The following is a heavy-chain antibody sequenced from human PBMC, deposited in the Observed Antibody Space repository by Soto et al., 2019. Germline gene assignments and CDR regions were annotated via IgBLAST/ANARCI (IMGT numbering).Heavy chain of an antibody. V-gene: IGHV1-18*01. CDR2: ISAYNGNT. CDR3: AGGTGANWGHWYFDL. CDR1: GYTFTSYG. D-gene: IGHD7-27*01. Sequence: QVQLVQSGAEVKKPGASVKVSCKASGYTFTSYGLSWVRQAPGQGLEWMGWISAYNGNTNYEQQFQGRITMTTDTSTSTAYMELRSLSSDDPAVYYCAGGTGANWGHWYFDLWGRGTLVTVSS. J-gene: IGHJ2*01.